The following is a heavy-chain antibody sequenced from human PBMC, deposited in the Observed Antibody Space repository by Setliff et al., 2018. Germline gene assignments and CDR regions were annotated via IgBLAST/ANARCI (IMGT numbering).Heavy chain of an antibody. CDR1: GYSISSDYY. Sequence: SETLSLTCAVSGYSISSDYYWGWIRQPPGKGPEWIGSMYHSGSTYYNPSLKSRVTISVDTSKNQFSLKLNYVTAADTAVYYCARALGYCSRTSCYADAFDIWGQGTMVTVSS. CDR2: MYHSGST. D-gene: IGHD2-2*01. CDR3: ARALGYCSRTSCYADAFDI. J-gene: IGHJ3*02. V-gene: IGHV4-38-2*01.